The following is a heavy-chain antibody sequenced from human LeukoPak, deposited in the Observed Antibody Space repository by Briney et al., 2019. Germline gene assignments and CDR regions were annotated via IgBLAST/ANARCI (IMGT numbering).Heavy chain of an antibody. V-gene: IGHV3-21*01. J-gene: IGHJ4*02. CDR2: ISSSSSYI. CDR3: ARRVVVVAARALDY. CDR1: GFTFSSYS. Sequence: GGSLRLSCAASGFTFSSYSMNWVRQAPGKGLEWVSSISSSSSYIYYADSVKGRFTISRDNAKNSLYLQMNSLRAEDTAVYYCARRVVVVAARALDYWGQGALVTVSS. D-gene: IGHD2-15*01.